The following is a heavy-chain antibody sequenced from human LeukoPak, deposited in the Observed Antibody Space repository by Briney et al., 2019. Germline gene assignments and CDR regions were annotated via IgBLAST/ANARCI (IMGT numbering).Heavy chain of an antibody. Sequence: GGSLRLSCTAPGFTFGDYAMSWVRQAPGKGLEWVGFIRSKTYGETTEYAASVKGSFTISRDDSKSIAYLQMNSLKTEDTGVYYCTRDHDFWSGYPSSFFDYWGQGTLVTVSS. V-gene: IGHV3-49*04. CDR1: GFTFGDYA. CDR2: IRSKTYGETT. J-gene: IGHJ4*02. D-gene: IGHD3-3*01. CDR3: TRDHDFWSGYPSSFFDY.